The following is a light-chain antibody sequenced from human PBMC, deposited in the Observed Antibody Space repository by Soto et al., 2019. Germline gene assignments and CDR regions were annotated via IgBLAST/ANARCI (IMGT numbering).Light chain of an antibody. J-gene: IGLJ1*01. Sequence: QSALAQPASVSGSPGQSITISCTGTNSDIGSYNFVSWYQRHPGRAPKLIISEVNVRPSGVSNRFSGSKSGNTASLTISGLQPEDEADFCCSSYSSTNSPYVFGGGTKVTVL. V-gene: IGLV2-14*01. CDR2: EVN. CDR1: NSDIGSYNF. CDR3: SSYSSTNSPYV.